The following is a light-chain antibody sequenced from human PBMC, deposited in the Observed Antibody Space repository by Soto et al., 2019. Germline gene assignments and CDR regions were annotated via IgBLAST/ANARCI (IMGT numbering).Light chain of an antibody. V-gene: IGKV2-28*01. CDR1: QSLLHSNGYNF. J-gene: IGKJ1*01. CDR3: MQALQTPPT. CDR2: LGS. Sequence: DLVMTQSPLSLPVTPGEPASISCRSSQSLLHSNGYNFLDWYLQKPGQSPQLLIYLGSNRASGVPDRFSGSGSGTDFTLKISRVEAEDVGVYYCMQALQTPPTFGQGTKVELK.